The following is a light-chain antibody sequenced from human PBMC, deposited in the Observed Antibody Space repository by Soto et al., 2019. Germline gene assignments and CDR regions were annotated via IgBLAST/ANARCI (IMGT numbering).Light chain of an antibody. CDR2: AAS. V-gene: IGKV1-5*01. CDR3: QQYYSYPLT. CDR1: QSVSGW. J-gene: IGKJ4*01. Sequence: IHMTHSPSTLSASVLYTVTVTFLAIQSVSGWLSLYQQKPGKAPKLLIYAASTFQSGVPSRFIGSGSGTDFTLTISCLQSEDFATYYCQQYYSYPLTFGGGTKVDIK.